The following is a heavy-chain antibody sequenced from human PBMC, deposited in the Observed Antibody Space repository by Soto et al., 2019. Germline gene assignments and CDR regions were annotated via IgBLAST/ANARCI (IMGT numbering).Heavy chain of an antibody. V-gene: IGHV1-69*12. CDR1: GGTFSSYG. CDR3: ARGCICTSCYPPPFGMDV. D-gene: IGHD2-2*01. J-gene: IGHJ6*02. Sequence: QVQLVQSGAEVKKPGSSVKVSCKASGGTFSSYGISWVRQAPGQGLEWMGGIIPIFGTANYAQKFQGRVTITADESTSTAYMELSSLRSEDTAVYYCARGCICTSCYPPPFGMDVWGQGTTVTVSS. CDR2: IIPIFGTA.